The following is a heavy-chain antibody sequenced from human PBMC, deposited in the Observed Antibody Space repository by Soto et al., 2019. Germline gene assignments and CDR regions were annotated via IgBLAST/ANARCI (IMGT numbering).Heavy chain of an antibody. D-gene: IGHD2-15*01. CDR2: VSIGGST. Sequence: LSCAPSEFTFSSYAMGWVRQGPGKGLEWVAVVSIGGSTHYADSVRGRFTISGDNSKNTLSLQMNSLTAEDTAVYFCAKRRGAGGHFDYWGQAALVTV. CDR1: EFTFSSYA. J-gene: IGHJ4*02. CDR3: AKRRGAGGHFDY. V-gene: IGHV3-23*01.